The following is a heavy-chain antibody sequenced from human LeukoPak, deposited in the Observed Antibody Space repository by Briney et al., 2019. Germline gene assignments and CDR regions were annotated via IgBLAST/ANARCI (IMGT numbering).Heavy chain of an antibody. CDR1: GFTFSAYD. V-gene: IGHV3-13*01. Sequence: GGSLRLSCAASGFTFSAYDMHWVRQVTGRGLEWVSAIGTAGDTYYVGSLKGRFSISRDNSNNTLYLQMNSLRAEDTAVYYCAKDTLADDFLIGYGFDYWGQGTLVTVSS. CDR2: IGTAGDT. J-gene: IGHJ4*02. CDR3: AKDTLADDFLIGYGFDY. D-gene: IGHD3-3*01.